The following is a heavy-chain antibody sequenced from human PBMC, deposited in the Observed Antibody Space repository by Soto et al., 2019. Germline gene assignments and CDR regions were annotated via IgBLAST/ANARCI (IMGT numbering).Heavy chain of an antibody. CDR2: ISGSGGST. V-gene: IGHV3-23*01. D-gene: IGHD6-13*01. J-gene: IGHJ5*02. CDR3: AKRAAAGVFTPNWFDP. CDR1: GFTFSSYA. Sequence: PGGSLRLSCAASGFTFSSYAMSWVRQAPGKGLEWVSAISGSGGSTYYADSVKGRFTISRDNSKNTLYLQMNSLRAEDTAVYYCAKRAAAGVFTPNWFDPWGQGTLVTVS.